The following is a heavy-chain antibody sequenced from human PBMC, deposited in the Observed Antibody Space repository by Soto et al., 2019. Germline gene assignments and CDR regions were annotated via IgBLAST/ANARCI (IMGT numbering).Heavy chain of an antibody. Sequence: SETLSLTCGVSGGSISSGGSSWNWIRQPPGKGLEWIGYIYDSGNTNYNPSLRSRVTISVDTSKNQFSLKLSSVTAADTAVYYCARRYGYSFDYWGQGTLVTVSS. CDR3: ARRYGYSFDY. D-gene: IGHD1-1*01. CDR1: GGSISSGGSS. CDR2: IYDSGNT. V-gene: IGHV4-30-2*01. J-gene: IGHJ4*02.